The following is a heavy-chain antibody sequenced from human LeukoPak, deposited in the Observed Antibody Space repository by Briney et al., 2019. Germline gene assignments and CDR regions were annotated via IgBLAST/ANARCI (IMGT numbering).Heavy chain of an antibody. CDR2: IWYDGSNK. V-gene: IGHV3-33*01. CDR3: ARDSSMSGFDP. J-gene: IGHJ5*02. D-gene: IGHD2-2*01. Sequence: GGSLRLSCAASGFTFSSYGMPWVRQAPGKGLEWVAVIWYDGSNKYYADSVKGRFTISRDNSKNTLYLQMNSLRAEDTAVYYCARDSSMSGFDPWGQGTLVTVSS. CDR1: GFTFSSYG.